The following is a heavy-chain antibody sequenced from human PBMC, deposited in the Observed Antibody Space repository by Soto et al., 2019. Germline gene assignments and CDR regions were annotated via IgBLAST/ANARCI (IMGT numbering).Heavy chain of an antibody. V-gene: IGHV4-31*03. CDR3: ARDGTVTTDYYGMDV. Sequence: PSETLSLTCTVSGGSISSGDHYWSWIRQHPGKGLEWIGYIYYSGSTYYNPSLKSRVTISVDTSKNQFSLKLSPVTAADTAVYYCARDGTVTTDYYGMDVWGQGTTVTVSS. CDR2: IYYSGST. J-gene: IGHJ6*02. D-gene: IGHD4-17*01. CDR1: GGSISSGDHY.